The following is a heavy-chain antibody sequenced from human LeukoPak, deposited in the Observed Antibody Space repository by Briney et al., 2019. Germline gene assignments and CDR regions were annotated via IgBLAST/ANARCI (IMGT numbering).Heavy chain of an antibody. CDR2: ISWNSGSI. CDR1: GFTFDDYA. CDR3: AKDGYSSS. V-gene: IGHV3-9*01. D-gene: IGHD6-13*01. J-gene: IGHJ4*02. Sequence: GGSLRLSCAASGFTFDDYAMHWVRQAPGKGLEWVSGISWNSGSIGYADSVKGRFTISRDNSKNSLYLQMNSLRAEDTAFYYCAKDGYSSSWGQGTLVTVSS.